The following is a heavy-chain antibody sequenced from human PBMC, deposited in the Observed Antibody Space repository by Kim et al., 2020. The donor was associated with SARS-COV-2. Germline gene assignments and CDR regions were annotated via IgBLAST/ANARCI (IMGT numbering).Heavy chain of an antibody. CDR1: GYTFTSYG. CDR3: ARDAHSGYSSGWYRAFDI. D-gene: IGHD6-19*01. Sequence: ASVKVSCKASGYTFTSYGISWVRQAPGQGLEWMGWISAYNGNTNYAQKLQGRVTMTTDTSTSTAYMELRSLRSDDTAVYYCARDAHSGYSSGWYRAFDIWGQGTMVTVSS. J-gene: IGHJ3*02. V-gene: IGHV1-18*01. CDR2: ISAYNGNT.